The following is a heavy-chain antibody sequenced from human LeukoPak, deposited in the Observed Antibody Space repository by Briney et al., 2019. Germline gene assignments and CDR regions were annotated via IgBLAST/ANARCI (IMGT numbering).Heavy chain of an antibody. CDR2: IIPIFGTA. V-gene: IGHV1-69*06. D-gene: IGHD4-23*01. CDR3: ARDNLPHDYGGNSPFDY. CDR1: GGTFSSYA. Sequence: GASVKVSCKASGGTFSSYAISWVRQAPGQGLEWMGGIIPIFGTANYAQKFQGRVTITADKSTSTAYMELSSLRSEDTAVYYCARDNLPHDYGGNSPFDYWGQGTLVTVSS. J-gene: IGHJ4*02.